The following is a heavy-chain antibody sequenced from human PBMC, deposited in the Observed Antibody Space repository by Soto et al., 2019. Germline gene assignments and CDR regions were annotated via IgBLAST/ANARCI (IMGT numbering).Heavy chain of an antibody. J-gene: IGHJ4*02. CDR3: AKALSGYTYGPFDY. D-gene: IGHD5-18*01. Sequence: SQSLSVTCGISGDKVASTRAAGKWFRKSPSRGLESLGRTYYRSKWYSDYAVSVKSRITINPDTSKNQFSVQLNSVTPEDTAVYYCAKALSGYTYGPFDYWGQGTLVTVFS. V-gene: IGHV6-1*01. CDR1: GDKVASTRAA. CDR2: TYYRSKWYS.